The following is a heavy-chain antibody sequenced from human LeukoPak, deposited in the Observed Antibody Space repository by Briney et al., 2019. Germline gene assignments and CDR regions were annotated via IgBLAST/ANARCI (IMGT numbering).Heavy chain of an antibody. V-gene: IGHV3-74*01. D-gene: IGHD3-10*01. J-gene: IGHJ4*02. CDR3: ARGGVGLLWFGELLPCDF. CDR1: GFTFSSYW. CDR2: INSDGSST. Sequence: GGSLRLSCAAPGFTFSSYWMHWVRQAPGKGLVWVSRINSDGSSTSYADSVKGRFTISRDNAKNTLYLQMNSLRAEDTAVYYCARGGVGLLWFGELLPCDFWGQGTLVTVSS.